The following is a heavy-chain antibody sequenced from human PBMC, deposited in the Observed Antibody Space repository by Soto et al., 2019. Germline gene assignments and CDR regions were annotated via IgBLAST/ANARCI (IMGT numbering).Heavy chain of an antibody. V-gene: IGHV1-18*01. CDR3: ARDWSRYYDSSGLMWFY. D-gene: IGHD3-22*01. Sequence: SXKVSCEASGYTXRSYGIGLVRQAPGQGLEWVGWISAHNGDTRYAQNLQGRITMTTDTFTNTAYMELTSLTYDDTAVYYCARDWSRYYDSSGLMWFYWGQGTLVTVSS. J-gene: IGHJ4*02. CDR2: ISAHNGDT. CDR1: GYTXRSYG.